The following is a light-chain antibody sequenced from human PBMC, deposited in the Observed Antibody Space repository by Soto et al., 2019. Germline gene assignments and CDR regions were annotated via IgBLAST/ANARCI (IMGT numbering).Light chain of an antibody. Sequence: DIQLTQSPSFLSASVGDRVTITCRASQHISSYLAWYQQEPGKAPKLLIHTASTLQSGVPSRFSGSGSGTEFTLTISSLQPEDSATYYCQHRNSSPITFGQGTRLEIK. CDR1: QHISSY. CDR2: TAS. V-gene: IGKV1-9*01. CDR3: QHRNSSPIT. J-gene: IGKJ5*01.